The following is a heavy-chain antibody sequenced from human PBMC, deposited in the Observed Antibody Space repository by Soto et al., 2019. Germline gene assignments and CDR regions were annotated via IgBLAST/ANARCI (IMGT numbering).Heavy chain of an antibody. V-gene: IGHV3-9*01. D-gene: IGHD2-15*01. Sequence: EVQLVESGGGLVQPGRSLRLSCAASGFTFDDYAMHWVRQAPGKGLEWVSGISWNSGSIGYADSAKGRFTISRDNAKNSLYLQMNSLRAEDTALYYCAKDFGYCSGGSCYYFDYWGQGTLVTVSS. CDR1: GFTFDDYA. J-gene: IGHJ4*02. CDR2: ISWNSGSI. CDR3: AKDFGYCSGGSCYYFDY.